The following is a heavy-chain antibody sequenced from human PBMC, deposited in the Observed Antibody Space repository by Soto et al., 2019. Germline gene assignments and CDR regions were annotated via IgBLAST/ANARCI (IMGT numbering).Heavy chain of an antibody. CDR2: MNPNSGNT. CDR1: GYTFTSYD. Sequence: ASVKVSCKASGYTFTSYDINWVRQATGQGLEWMGWMNPNSGNTGYAQKFQGRVTMTRNTSISTAYMELSSLRSEDTAVYYCARGIRIVATIKSYYYYYMDVWGKGTTVTVSS. CDR3: ARGIRIVATIKSYYYYYMDV. J-gene: IGHJ6*03. D-gene: IGHD5-12*01. V-gene: IGHV1-8*01.